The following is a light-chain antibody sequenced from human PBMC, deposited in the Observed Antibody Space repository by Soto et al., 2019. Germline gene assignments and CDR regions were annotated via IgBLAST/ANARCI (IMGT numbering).Light chain of an antibody. CDR2: EVS. Sequence: QSALTQPASVSGSPGQSITISCTGTSSDVGGYNYVSWYQQHPGKAPKLMIYEVSNRPSGVSNRFSGSKSGNTASLTISGLQAEDEADYYCSSYIDRSTPVVFGGGTKLTVL. V-gene: IGLV2-14*01. CDR3: SSYIDRSTPVV. CDR1: SSDVGGYNY. J-gene: IGLJ3*02.